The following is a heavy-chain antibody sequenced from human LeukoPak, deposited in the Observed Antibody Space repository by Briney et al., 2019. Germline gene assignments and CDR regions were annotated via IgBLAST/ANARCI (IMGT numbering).Heavy chain of an antibody. CDR1: GGSISSGGYY. CDR3: ARGYFGSGTYSNYFDD. Sequence: PSQTLSLTCTVSGGSISSGGYYWSWIRQPPGKGLEWIGYIYHSGSTYYNPSLKSRVTISVDRSKNQFSLKLSSVTAADTAVYYCARGYFGSGTYSNYFDDWGQGTLVTVSS. V-gene: IGHV4-30-2*01. CDR2: IYHSGST. J-gene: IGHJ4*02. D-gene: IGHD3-10*01.